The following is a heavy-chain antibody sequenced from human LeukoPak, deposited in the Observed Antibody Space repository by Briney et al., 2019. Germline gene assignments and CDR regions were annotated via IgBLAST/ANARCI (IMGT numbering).Heavy chain of an antibody. D-gene: IGHD1-1*01. Sequence: SQTLSLTCDISGDSVSTINAAWNWIRQSPSGGLEWLGRTHYRSQWYTDYAISVKSRITITADTSKNQFLLQLKSVTPEDTAVYYCARSSWNHFYLYYGMDDWGQGTTVIVSS. V-gene: IGHV6-1*01. J-gene: IGHJ6*02. CDR1: GDSVSTINAA. CDR3: ARSSWNHFYLYYGMDD. CDR2: THYRSQWYT.